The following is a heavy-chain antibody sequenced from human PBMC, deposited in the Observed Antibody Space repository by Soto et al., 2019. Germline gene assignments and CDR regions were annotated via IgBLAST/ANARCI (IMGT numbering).Heavy chain of an antibody. CDR1: GGSISSGGYS. Sequence: QLQLQESGSGLVKPSQTLSLTCAVSGGSISSGGYSWSWIRQPPGKGLEWIGYIYHSGTTSYNPSLKSRVSISIDRSKNLFSLKLNSVTAADTAVYYCDRDGGSGWYFDYWGQGTLVTVSS. V-gene: IGHV4-30-2*01. J-gene: IGHJ4*02. D-gene: IGHD6-19*01. CDR2: IYHSGTT. CDR3: DRDGGSGWYFDY.